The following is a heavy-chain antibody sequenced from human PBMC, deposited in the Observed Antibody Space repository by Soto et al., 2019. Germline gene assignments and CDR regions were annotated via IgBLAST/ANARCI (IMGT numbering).Heavy chain of an antibody. V-gene: IGHV1-69*06. CDR3: ARLDDTRGWFDP. J-gene: IGHJ5*02. D-gene: IGHD3-22*01. CDR2: IIPIFGTA. Sequence: SVKVSCKASGGTFSSYAISCVRQAPGQGLEWMGGIIPIFGTANYAQKFQGRVTITADKSTSTAYMELSSLRSEDTAVYYCARLDDTRGWFDPWGQGTLVTVSS. CDR1: GGTFSSYA.